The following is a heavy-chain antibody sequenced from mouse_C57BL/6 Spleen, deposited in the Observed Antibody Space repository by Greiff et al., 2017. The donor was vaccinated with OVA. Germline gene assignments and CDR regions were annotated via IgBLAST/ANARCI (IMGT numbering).Heavy chain of an antibody. CDR3: ARRVLYDGYYVGAMDY. CDR1: GYTFTDYY. V-gene: IGHV1-26*01. Sequence: EVQLQQSGPELVKPGASVKISCKASGYTFTDYYMNWVKQSHGKSLEWIGDINPNNGGTSYNQKFKGKATLTVDKSSTTAYMELRSLTSEDSAVYYFARRVLYDGYYVGAMDYWGQGTSVTVSS. D-gene: IGHD2-3*01. CDR2: INPNNGGT. J-gene: IGHJ4*01.